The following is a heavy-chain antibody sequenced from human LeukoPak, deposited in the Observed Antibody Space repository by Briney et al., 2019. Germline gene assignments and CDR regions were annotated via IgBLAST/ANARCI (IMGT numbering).Heavy chain of an antibody. D-gene: IGHD5-12*01. CDR2: IRYDGSNK. Sequence: PGGSLRLSCAASGFTFSSYGMHWVRQAPGKGLEWVAFIRYDGSNKYYADSVKGRFTISRDNSKNTLYLHVNSLRPEDTAVYYWAKESGYEAKYYYYYMDVWGKGTTVTISS. CDR3: AKESGYEAKYYYYYMDV. J-gene: IGHJ6*03. V-gene: IGHV3-30*02. CDR1: GFTFSSYG.